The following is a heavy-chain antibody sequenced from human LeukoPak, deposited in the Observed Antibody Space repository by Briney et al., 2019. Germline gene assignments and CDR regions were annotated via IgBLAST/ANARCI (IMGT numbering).Heavy chain of an antibody. CDR3: ARDKYYDSTGYYYSDY. CDR1: GYTFTGYY. CDR2: INPNSGGT. V-gene: IGHV1-2*02. Sequence: ASVKVSCEASGYTFTGYYMHWVRQAPGQGLEWMGWINPNSGGTNYAQKLQGRVTMTTDTSTSTAYMELRSLRSDDTAVYYCARDKYYDSTGYYYSDYWGQGTLVTVSS. D-gene: IGHD3-22*01. J-gene: IGHJ4*02.